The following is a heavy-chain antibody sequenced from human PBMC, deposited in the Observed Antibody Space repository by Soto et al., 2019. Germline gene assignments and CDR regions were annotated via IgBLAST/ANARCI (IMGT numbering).Heavy chain of an antibody. J-gene: IGHJ5*02. Sequence: QVQLVQSGAEVKKPGSSVKDSCKASGATFSSYTIRWVRQAPGQGLGRMGRIIPILGMANYAQKFQGRVTITSDKSTSTAYMELSSLRSEDTAVYYCARDRLAAAGVNWFDPWGQGTLVTVSS. D-gene: IGHD6-13*01. CDR3: ARDRLAAAGVNWFDP. V-gene: IGHV1-69*08. CDR1: GATFSSYT. CDR2: IIPILGMA.